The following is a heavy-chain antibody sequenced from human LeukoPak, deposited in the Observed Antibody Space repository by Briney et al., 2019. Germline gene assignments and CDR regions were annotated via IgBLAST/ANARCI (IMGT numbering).Heavy chain of an antibody. Sequence: GGSLRLSCAASGFTFDDYAMHWVRQAPGKGLEWVSGISWNSGSIGYADSVKGRFTISRDNAKNSLYLQMNSLRAEDMALYYCAKDMGTTVVSLGGAFDIWGQGTMVTVSS. V-gene: IGHV3-9*03. D-gene: IGHD4-23*01. CDR3: AKDMGTTVVSLGGAFDI. J-gene: IGHJ3*02. CDR1: GFTFDDYA. CDR2: ISWNSGSI.